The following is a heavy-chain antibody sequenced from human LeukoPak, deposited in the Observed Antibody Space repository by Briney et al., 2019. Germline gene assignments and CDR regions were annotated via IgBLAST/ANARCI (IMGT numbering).Heavy chain of an antibody. CDR3: ARVPKFVSQPLPFDY. J-gene: IGHJ4*02. Sequence: QTGGSLRLSCVASGFTFSSYAMHWVRQAPGKGLEWVAVVSYDGSNKYYADSVKGRFTISRDNSKNTLYLQMNSLRAEDTAVYYCARVPKFVSQPLPFDYWGQGTLVTVSS. D-gene: IGHD2-2*01. CDR2: VSYDGSNK. CDR1: GFTFSSYA. V-gene: IGHV3-30-3*01.